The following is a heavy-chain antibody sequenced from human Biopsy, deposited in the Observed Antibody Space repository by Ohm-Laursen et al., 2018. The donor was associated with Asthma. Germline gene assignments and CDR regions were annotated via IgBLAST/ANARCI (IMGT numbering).Heavy chain of an antibody. D-gene: IGHD1-7*01. CDR1: GYTFTGYY. CDR3: AREGITGTTAWFDP. V-gene: IGHV1-2*06. Sequence: ATVKISCKASGYTFTGYYMHWVRQAPGQGLEWMGRISPNSGGTNYAQKFQGRVTMTRDTSISTAYMELSRLRSDDTAVYYCAREGITGTTAWFDPWGQGTLVTVSS. CDR2: ISPNSGGT. J-gene: IGHJ5*02.